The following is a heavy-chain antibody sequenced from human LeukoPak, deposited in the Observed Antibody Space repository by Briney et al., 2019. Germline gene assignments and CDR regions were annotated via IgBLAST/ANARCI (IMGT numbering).Heavy chain of an antibody. V-gene: IGHV3-23*01. CDR1: GFTFSTFA. J-gene: IGHJ5*02. Sequence: GGSLRLSCAASGFTFSTFAMIWVRQPPGKGLEWVSSIFPSGGEIHYADSVRGRFTISRDNSKSTQSLQMNSLRAEDTAIYYYATYRHVLLPFVSWGQGTLVTVSS. CDR3: ATYRHVLLPFVS. CDR2: IFPSGGEI. D-gene: IGHD2-8*02.